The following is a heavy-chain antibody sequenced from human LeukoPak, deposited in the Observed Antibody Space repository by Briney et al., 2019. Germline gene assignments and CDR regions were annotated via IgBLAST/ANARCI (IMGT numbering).Heavy chain of an antibody. D-gene: IGHD4-23*01. CDR1: GYTFTNFY. Sequence: ASVKVSCKASGYTFTNFYIHWVRQAPGQGLEWMGIIKTSGGSTSYAQKFQGRVTMTRDTSTSTVYMELRSFRSEDTAVYYCARVLGVYGGRTRGGAFEIWGQGTMVTVSS. CDR3: ARVLGVYGGRTRGGAFEI. CDR2: IKTSGGST. J-gene: IGHJ3*02. V-gene: IGHV1-46*01.